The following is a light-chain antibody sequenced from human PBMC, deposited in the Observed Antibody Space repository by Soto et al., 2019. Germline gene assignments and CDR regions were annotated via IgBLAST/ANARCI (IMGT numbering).Light chain of an antibody. CDR3: QQYGRSPPFT. CDR2: GAS. J-gene: IGKJ2*01. Sequence: ELVLTQSPGTLSLSPGERATLSCRASQSVSSSYLAWYQQKPGQAPRLLIYGASNRATGIPDRFSGSGSGTDFTLTISRLEPEDFAVYFWQQYGRSPPFTFGQGTKVDIK. CDR1: QSVSSSY. V-gene: IGKV3-20*01.